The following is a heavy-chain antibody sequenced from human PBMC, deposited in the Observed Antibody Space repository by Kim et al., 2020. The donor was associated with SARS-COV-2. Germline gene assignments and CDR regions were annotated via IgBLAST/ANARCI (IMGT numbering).Heavy chain of an antibody. CDR1: GFTFSDYY. CDR3: ARAYYYGSGSYLY. V-gene: IGHV3-11*01. D-gene: IGHD3-10*01. Sequence: GGSLRLSCAASGFTFSDYYMSWIRQAPGKGLEWVSYISSSCSTIYYADSVKGRFTISRDNAKNSLYLQMNSLRAEDTAVYYCARAYYYGSGSYLYWGQGTLVTVSS. CDR2: ISSSCSTI. J-gene: IGHJ4*02.